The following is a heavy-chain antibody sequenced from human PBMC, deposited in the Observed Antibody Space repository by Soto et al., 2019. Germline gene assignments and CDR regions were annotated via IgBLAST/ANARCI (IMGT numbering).Heavy chain of an antibody. V-gene: IGHV3-23*01. CDR1: GFTFSSYA. CDR2: ISGSGGST. CDR3: AKPMDSSSRISSFDY. Sequence: GGSLRLSCAASGFTFSSYAMSWVRQAPGKGLEWVSAISGSGGSTYYADSVKGRFTISRDNSKNTLYLQMNSLRAEDTAVYYCAKPMDSSSRISSFDYWGQGTLVTVSS. D-gene: IGHD6-6*01. J-gene: IGHJ4*02.